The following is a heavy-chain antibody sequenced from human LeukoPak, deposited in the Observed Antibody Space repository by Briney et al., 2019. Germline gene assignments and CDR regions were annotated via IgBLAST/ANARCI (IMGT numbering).Heavy chain of an antibody. V-gene: IGHV4-59*08. Sequence: SETLSLTCTVSGGSISSYYWSWIRQPPEKGLEWIGYIYYSGTTNYNPSVKSRVTISVDTSNNQFSLKLSSVTAADTAVYYCARSLSGVTRAFDYWGQGTLVTVSS. CDR3: ARSLSGVTRAFDY. CDR1: GGSISSYY. J-gene: IGHJ4*02. CDR2: IYYSGTT. D-gene: IGHD4-11*01.